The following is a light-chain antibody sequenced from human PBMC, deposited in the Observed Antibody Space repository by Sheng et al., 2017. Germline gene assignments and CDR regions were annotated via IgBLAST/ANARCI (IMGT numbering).Light chain of an antibody. CDR2: WAS. CDR1: QSVLYSLNSKNY. Sequence: DIVMTQSPDSLAVSLGERATINCKSSQSVLYSLNSKNYLAWYQQKPRHPPKLLIYWASTRESGVPDRFTGSGSGTDFNLTISSLQAEDVADYYCQQHGSSPITFGQGTRLEIK. CDR3: QQHGSSPIT. J-gene: IGKJ5*01. V-gene: IGKV4-1*01.